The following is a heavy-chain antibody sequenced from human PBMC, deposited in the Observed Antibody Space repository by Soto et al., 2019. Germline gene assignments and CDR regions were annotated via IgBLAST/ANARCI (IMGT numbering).Heavy chain of an antibody. V-gene: IGHV4-34*01. Sequence: SETLSLTCAVYGGSFSGYYWSWIRQPPGEGLEWIGEINHSGSTNYNPSLKSRVTISVDTSKNQFSLKLSSVTAADTAVYYCARERLRRNDYWGQGTLVTVSS. CDR1: GGSFSGYY. D-gene: IGHD4-17*01. J-gene: IGHJ4*02. CDR3: ARERLRRNDY. CDR2: INHSGST.